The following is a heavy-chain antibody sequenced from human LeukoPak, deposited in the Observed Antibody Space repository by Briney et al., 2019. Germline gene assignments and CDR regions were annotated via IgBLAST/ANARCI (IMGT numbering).Heavy chain of an antibody. D-gene: IGHD6-19*01. J-gene: IGHJ5*02. CDR1: GFTFSSYV. CDR3: ARGRSSGWYDGFDP. Sequence: QTGGSLRLSCAASGFTFSSYVTYWVSQAPGKGLEFVSAISSNGGSTFYANSVKGRFTISRDNSKNTLYLQMGSLRAEDMAVYYCARGRSSGWYDGFDPWGQGTLVTVSS. V-gene: IGHV3-64*01. CDR2: ISSNGGST.